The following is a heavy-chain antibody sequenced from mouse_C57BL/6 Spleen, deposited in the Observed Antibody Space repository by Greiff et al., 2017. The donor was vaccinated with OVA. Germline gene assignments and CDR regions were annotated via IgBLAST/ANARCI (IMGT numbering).Heavy chain of an antibody. CDR1: GYTFTSYW. CDR2: IHPSDSDT. V-gene: IGHV1-74*01. Sequence: QVQLQQPGAELVKPGASVKVSCKASGYTFTSYWMHWVKQRPGQGLEWIGRIHPSDSDTNYNQKFKGKATLTVDKSSSTAYMQLSSLTSEDSAVYYCAYITTVVASPDDWGQGTTLTVSS. CDR3: AYITTVVASPDD. D-gene: IGHD1-1*01. J-gene: IGHJ2*01.